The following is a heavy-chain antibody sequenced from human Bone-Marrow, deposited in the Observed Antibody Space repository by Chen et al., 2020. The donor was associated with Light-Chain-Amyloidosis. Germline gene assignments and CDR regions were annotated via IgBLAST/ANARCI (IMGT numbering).Heavy chain of an antibody. CDR1: GYTFTGYY. Sequence: QVQLVQSGAEVKKPGASVKVSCKASGYTFTGYYMHWVRQAPGQGLEWMGWINPNSGGTNYAQKFQGRVTMTRDTSIITAYMELSRLRSDDTAVYYCARDLVPYDSSGYYYGFDYWGQGTLVTVSS. J-gene: IGHJ4*02. CDR3: ARDLVPYDSSGYYYGFDY. D-gene: IGHD3-22*01. V-gene: IGHV1-2*02. CDR2: INPNSGGT.